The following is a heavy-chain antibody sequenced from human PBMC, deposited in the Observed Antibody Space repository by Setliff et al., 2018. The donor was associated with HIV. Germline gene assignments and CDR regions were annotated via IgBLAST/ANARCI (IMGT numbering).Heavy chain of an antibody. CDR1: GGSISTYY. CDR3: ARDVGGFTVFAVPRGGFDP. J-gene: IGHJ5*02. CDR2: IYYTGRT. V-gene: IGHV4-59*01. Sequence: SETLSLTCTVSGGSISTYYWSWIRQAPGRGLEWIGYIYYTGRTNYNPSLKSRVTMSFDSSKKQFSLKLSSVTAADTAVYFCARDVGGFTVFAVPRGGFDPWGQGTLVTVSS. D-gene: IGHD3-3*01.